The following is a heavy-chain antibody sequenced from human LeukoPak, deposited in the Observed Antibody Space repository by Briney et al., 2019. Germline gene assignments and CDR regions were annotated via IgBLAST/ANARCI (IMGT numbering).Heavy chain of an antibody. CDR1: GFTFSSYA. CDR2: ISHDGSEK. Sequence: GGSLRLSCAASGFTFSSYAMHWVRQAPGKGLEWVAIISHDGSEKSYVDSVKGRFTISRDNAKSSLYLQMNSLRAEDTAVYYCARDHWRRLDYWGQGTLVTVSS. CDR3: ARDHWRRLDY. V-gene: IGHV3-7*03. J-gene: IGHJ4*02. D-gene: IGHD3-3*01.